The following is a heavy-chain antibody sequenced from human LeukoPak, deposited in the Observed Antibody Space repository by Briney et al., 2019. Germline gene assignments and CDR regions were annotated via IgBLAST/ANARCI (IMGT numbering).Heavy chain of an antibody. J-gene: IGHJ4*02. CDR3: ARSTWTVGVPYDY. Sequence: SQTLSLTCAISGDSVSNNSAAWNWIRQSPTRGLEWLGRTYYKSTWYNDYAVSVKSRISVNADTSKNQFSLQLNSVTPEDAALYYCARSTWTVGVPYDYWGQGTLVTVSS. V-gene: IGHV6-1*01. D-gene: IGHD3-10*01. CDR1: GDSVSNNSAA. CDR2: TYYKSTWYN.